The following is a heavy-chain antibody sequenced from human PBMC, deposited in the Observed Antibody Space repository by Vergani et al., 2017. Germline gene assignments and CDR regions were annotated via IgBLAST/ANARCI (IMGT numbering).Heavy chain of an antibody. CDR2: IPNDGRHT. CDR1: GFIFHNYT. V-gene: IGHV3-30*04. Sequence: QVNLVGSGGGVVQPGRSLRLSCATYGFIFHNYTLHWVRQAPGKGLEWVALIPNDGRHTYYADSVRGRFSISRDNSKNTLYLQMNSLRTEDPANYYCRGEMDVWGKGSTVTVSS. J-gene: IGHJ6*04. CDR3: RGEMDV.